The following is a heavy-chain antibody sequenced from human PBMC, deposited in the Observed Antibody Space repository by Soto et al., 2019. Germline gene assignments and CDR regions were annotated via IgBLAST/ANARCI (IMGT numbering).Heavy chain of an antibody. Sequence: QVQLQESGPGLVKPSQTLSLTCTVSGGSISSGGYYWSWIRQHTGKGLEWIGYIYYSGSTYYNPSLKSRVTISVDTSKNQISLKLSSVTAADTAVYYCARELRFGEDYYGMDVWGQGTTVTVSS. CDR3: ARELRFGEDYYGMDV. J-gene: IGHJ6*02. V-gene: IGHV4-31*03. D-gene: IGHD3-16*01. CDR1: GGSISSGGYY. CDR2: IYYSGST.